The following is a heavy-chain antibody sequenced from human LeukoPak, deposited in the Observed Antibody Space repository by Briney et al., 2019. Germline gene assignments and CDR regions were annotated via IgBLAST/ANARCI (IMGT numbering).Heavy chain of an antibody. CDR1: GYTFTYRY. Sequence: SVKVSCKASGYTFTYRYLHWVRQAPGQAREWMGWITPFNGNTNYAQKFQDRVTITRDRSMSTAYMELSSLRSEDTAMYYCARSDNPTDPYGMDVWGQGTTVTVSS. V-gene: IGHV1-45*02. J-gene: IGHJ6*02. CDR3: ARSDNPTDPYGMDV. CDR2: ITPFNGNT. D-gene: IGHD3-22*01.